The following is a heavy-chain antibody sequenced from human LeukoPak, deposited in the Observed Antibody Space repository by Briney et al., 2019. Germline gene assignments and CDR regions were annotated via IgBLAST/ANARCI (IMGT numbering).Heavy chain of an antibody. CDR1: GYTFTSYY. D-gene: IGHD3-3*01. CDR3: ARVGRDYDFWSGYKN. CDR2: INPSGGST. Sequence: ASVTVSCKASGYTFTSYYMHWVRQAPGQGLEWMGIINPSGGSTSYAQKFQGRGTMTRDTSTSTVYMELSSLRSEDTAVYYCARVGRDYDFWSGYKNWGQGTLVTVSS. V-gene: IGHV1-46*01. J-gene: IGHJ4*02.